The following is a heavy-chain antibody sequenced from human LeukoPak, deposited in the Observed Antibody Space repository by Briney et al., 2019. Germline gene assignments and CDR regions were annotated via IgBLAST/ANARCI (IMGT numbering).Heavy chain of an antibody. CDR2: ISSGGDYI. CDR1: ESTFSTWG. V-gene: IGHV3-21*04. D-gene: IGHD2-15*01. Sequence: GGSLRLSCAVSESTFSTWGMSWVRQAPGKGLEWVSSISSGGDYIYYADSVRGRFTTSRDNAKKSLYLQMNGLRAEDTAVYYCARDETVGSATPFDYWGQGTLVTVSS. J-gene: IGHJ4*02. CDR3: ARDETVGSATPFDY.